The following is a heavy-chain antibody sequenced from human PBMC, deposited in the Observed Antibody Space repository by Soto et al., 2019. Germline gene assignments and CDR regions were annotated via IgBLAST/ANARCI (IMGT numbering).Heavy chain of an antibody. CDR3: ARLDSSGYHWVDY. J-gene: IGHJ4*02. D-gene: IGHD3-22*01. CDR2: IEPSASQS. CDR1: GYRFAGSW. V-gene: IGHV5-10-1*01. Sequence: PGESLQISWEGSGYRFAGSWITWVRQKPGKGLEWMRRIEPSASQSYFSPSCRGHVTISVTKSITTVFLQWSSLRASDTAMYYCARLDSSGYHWVDYWGPGTVGTVST.